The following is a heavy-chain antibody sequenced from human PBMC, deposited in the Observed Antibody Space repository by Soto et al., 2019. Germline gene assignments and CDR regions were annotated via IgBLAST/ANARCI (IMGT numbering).Heavy chain of an antibody. V-gene: IGHV4-39*01. D-gene: IGHD6-13*01. Sequence: SETLSLTCTVSGGSISSSSYYWGWIRQPPGKGLEWIGSIYYSGSTYYNPSLKSRVTISVDTSKNQFSLKLSSVTAADTAVYYCAGPLRAAAEDYYYMDVWGKGTTVTVSS. CDR2: IYYSGST. CDR1: GGSISSSSYY. J-gene: IGHJ6*03. CDR3: AGPLRAAAEDYYYMDV.